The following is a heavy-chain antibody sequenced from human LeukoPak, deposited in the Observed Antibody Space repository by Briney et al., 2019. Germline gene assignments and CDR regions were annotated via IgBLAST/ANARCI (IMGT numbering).Heavy chain of an antibody. Sequence: SAVNVSCKASGYTFTSYGISWGRQAPGQGLEGMGGISAYNCNTNYAQKLQGRVTMTTDTSTSTAYMELRSLRSDDTAVYYCARDSESLLWFVPFDYWGQGTLVTVSS. D-gene: IGHD3-10*01. J-gene: IGHJ4*02. CDR2: ISAYNCNT. CDR1: GYTFTSYG. CDR3: ARDSESLLWFVPFDY. V-gene: IGHV1-18*04.